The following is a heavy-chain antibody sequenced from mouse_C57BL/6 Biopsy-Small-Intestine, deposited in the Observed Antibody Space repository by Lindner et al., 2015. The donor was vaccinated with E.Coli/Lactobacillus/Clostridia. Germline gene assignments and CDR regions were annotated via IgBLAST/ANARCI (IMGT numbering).Heavy chain of an antibody. V-gene: IGHV1-82*01. D-gene: IGHD2-1*01. CDR1: GYAFSSSW. J-gene: IGHJ2*01. Sequence: VQLQESGPELVKPGASVKISCKASGYAFSSSWMNWVRQRPGKGLEWIGRIYVGDGDTNYSGKFKGKATLTADKSSSTAYMQLSSLSSEDSAVYFCARPYGNYLDFWGQGTTLTVSS. CDR3: ARPYGNYLDF. CDR2: IYVGDGDT.